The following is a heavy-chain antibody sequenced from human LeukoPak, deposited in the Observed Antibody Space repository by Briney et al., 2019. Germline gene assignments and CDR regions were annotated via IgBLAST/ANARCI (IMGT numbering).Heavy chain of an antibody. CDR3: ARALPRGYYGSGSSSYLDY. CDR2: IYYSGST. CDR1: GGSISSGGYY. J-gene: IGHJ4*02. V-gene: IGHV4-31*03. Sequence: SETLSLTCTVSGGSISSGGYYWSWIRQHPGKGLEWIGYIYYSGSTYYNPSLKSRVTISVDTSKNQFSLKLSSVTAADTAVYYCARALPRGYYGSGSSSYLDYWGQGTLVTVSS. D-gene: IGHD3-10*01.